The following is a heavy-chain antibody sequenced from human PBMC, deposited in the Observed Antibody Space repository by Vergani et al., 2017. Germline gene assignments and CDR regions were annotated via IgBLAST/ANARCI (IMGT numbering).Heavy chain of an antibody. D-gene: IGHD2-2*02. CDR1: GATFRSNT. CDR3: AGWGYCSSTSCYTIYYYYYYMDV. V-gene: IGHV1-69*02. J-gene: IGHJ6*03. Sequence: QVQLVQSGAEVKKPGSSVKVSCKASGATFRSNTISWVRQVPGQGLEWMGRIIPVLGKTKYAQDFQGRLTITADTSTSTAYMELSSLRSEDTAVYYCAGWGYCSSTSCYTIYYYYYYMDVWGKGTTVTVSS. CDR2: IIPVLGKT.